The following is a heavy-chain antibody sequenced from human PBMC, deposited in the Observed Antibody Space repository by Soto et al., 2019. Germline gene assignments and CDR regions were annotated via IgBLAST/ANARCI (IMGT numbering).Heavy chain of an antibody. CDR2: IYHSGNT. D-gene: IGHD2-2*01. CDR3: ARDFGYCSTTSCGHYYDMDV. Sequence: QVQLQESGPGLVKPSETLSLTCTVSGGSISTYYWSWIRQPPGKEVEWIGYIYHSGNTNYNPSLKSRVTISIHTSKNQFSLRLSSVTAADTAVYYCARDFGYCSTTSCGHYYDMDVWGKGTTVTVSS. CDR1: GGSISTYY. J-gene: IGHJ6*03. V-gene: IGHV4-59*01.